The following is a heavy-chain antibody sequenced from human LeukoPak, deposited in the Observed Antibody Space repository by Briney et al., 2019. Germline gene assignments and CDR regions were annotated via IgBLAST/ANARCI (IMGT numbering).Heavy chain of an antibody. Sequence: SETLSLTCAVYGGSFSGYYWSWIRQPPGKGLEWIGEINHSGSTNYNPSLKSQVTISVDTSKNQFSLKLSSVTAADTAVYYCARDHVLWFGAYYYYYMDVWGKGTTVTISS. CDR2: INHSGST. V-gene: IGHV4-34*01. CDR1: GGSFSGYY. D-gene: IGHD3-10*01. J-gene: IGHJ6*03. CDR3: ARDHVLWFGAYYYYYMDV.